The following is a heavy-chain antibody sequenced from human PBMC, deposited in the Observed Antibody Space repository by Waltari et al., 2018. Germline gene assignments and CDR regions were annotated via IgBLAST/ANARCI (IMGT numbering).Heavy chain of an antibody. CDR3: ARTYDILTGGFDY. J-gene: IGHJ4*02. D-gene: IGHD3-9*01. CDR2: ISSSMIHI. V-gene: IGHV3-21*01. Sequence: EVQLVESGGGLVKPGGSLRLSCEASGSTSRSYTMNWVRQAPGRGLEWVSSISSSMIHIHYADSLKGRLTISRDNAKNSLFLQMHSLRAEDTAVYYCARTYDILTGGFDYWGQGTLVTVSS. CDR1: GSTSRSYT.